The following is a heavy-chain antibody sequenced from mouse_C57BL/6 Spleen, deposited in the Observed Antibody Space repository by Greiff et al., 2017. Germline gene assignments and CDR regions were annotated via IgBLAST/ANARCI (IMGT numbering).Heavy chain of an antibody. CDR1: GFNIKDDY. J-gene: IGHJ3*01. CDR3: TAHGALYGVAY. Sequence: EVQLMESGAELVRPGASVKLSCTASGFNIKDDYMHWVKQRPEQGLEWIGWIDPENGDTEYASKFQGKATITADTSSNTAYLQLSSLTSEDTAVDCCTAHGALYGVAYWGQGTLVTVSA. CDR2: IDPENGDT. D-gene: IGHD1-1*01. V-gene: IGHV14-4*01.